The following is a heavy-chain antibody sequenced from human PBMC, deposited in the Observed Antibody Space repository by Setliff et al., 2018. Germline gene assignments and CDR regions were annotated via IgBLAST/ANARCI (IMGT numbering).Heavy chain of an antibody. V-gene: IGHV4-4*08. D-gene: IGHD3-22*01. CDR1: GGSISSYY. J-gene: IGHJ4*02. CDR3: ARGPYYDSSGYSPDFFDY. Sequence: PSETLSLTCTVSGGSISSYYWSWIRQPPWKGLEWIGYIYTSGSTNYNPSLKSRVTISLDTSKNQFSLKLSSVTAADTAVYYCARGPYYDSSGYSPDFFDYWGQGTLVTVSS. CDR2: IYTSGST.